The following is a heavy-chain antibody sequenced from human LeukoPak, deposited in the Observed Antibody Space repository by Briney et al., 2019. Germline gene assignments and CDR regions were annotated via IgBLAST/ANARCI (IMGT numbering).Heavy chain of an antibody. D-gene: IGHD2-2*01. V-gene: IGHV4-39*07. CDR2: IYHSGST. Sequence: SETLSLTCTVSGGSISSSSYYWGWIRQPPGKGLEWIGSIYHSGSTYYNPSLKSRVTISVDTSKNQFSLKLSSVTAADTAVYYCARLTYCSSTSCYGGELDYWGQGTLVTVSS. CDR1: GGSISSSSYY. J-gene: IGHJ4*02. CDR3: ARLTYCSSTSCYGGELDY.